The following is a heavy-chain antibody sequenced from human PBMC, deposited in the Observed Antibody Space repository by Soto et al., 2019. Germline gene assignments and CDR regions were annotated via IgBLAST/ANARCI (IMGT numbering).Heavy chain of an antibody. J-gene: IGHJ6*02. V-gene: IGHV3-30*18. CDR2: ISYDGSNK. D-gene: IGHD6-19*01. CDR3: AKDLGAPSGWYVDYYYGMDV. Sequence: PGGSLRLSCAASGFTFTNYALHWVRQAPGKGLEWVAVISYDGSNKYYADSVKGRFTISRDNSKNTLYLQMNSLRAEDTAVYYCAKDLGAPSGWYVDYYYGMDVWGQGTTVTVSS. CDR1: GFTFTNYA.